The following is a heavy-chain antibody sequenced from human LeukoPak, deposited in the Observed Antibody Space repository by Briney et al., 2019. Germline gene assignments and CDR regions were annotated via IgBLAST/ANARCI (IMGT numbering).Heavy chain of an antibody. CDR3: ARDRMVRYFDWLSDDAFDI. CDR1: GFTFSDYS. Sequence: GGSLRLSCTASGFTFSDYSMNWVRQAPGRGLEWVSSITSSSSYIYYADSVKGRFTISRDNAKNSLYLQMNSLRAEDTAVYYCARDRMVRYFDWLSDDAFDIWGQGTMVTVSS. CDR2: ITSSSSYI. D-gene: IGHD3-9*01. J-gene: IGHJ3*02. V-gene: IGHV3-21*01.